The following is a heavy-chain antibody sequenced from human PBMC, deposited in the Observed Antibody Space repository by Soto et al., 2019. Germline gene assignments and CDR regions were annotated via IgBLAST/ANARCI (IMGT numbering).Heavy chain of an antibody. CDR3: VKAEMSGRHYVFED. CDR1: GFTFDDYA. Sequence: ELQLVESGGGLVQPGRSLRLSCAASGFTFDDYAMHWVRQVPGKGLEWVSGLSWNSDTINYADSVKGRCTVSRDNAKNALYLQMNSLRPGDTAVYYCVKAEMSGRHYVFEDYGQGTLV. J-gene: IGHJ4*02. D-gene: IGHD1-26*01. V-gene: IGHV3-9*01. CDR2: LSWNSDTI.